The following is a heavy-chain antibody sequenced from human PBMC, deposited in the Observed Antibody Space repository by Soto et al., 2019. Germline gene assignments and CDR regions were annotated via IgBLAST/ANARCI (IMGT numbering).Heavy chain of an antibody. V-gene: IGHV3-15*07. CDR2: IKSKTDGGTT. Sequence: GGSLRLSCAASGFTFSNAWMNWVRQAQGKGLEWVGRIKSKTDGGTTDYAAPVKGRFTISRDDSKNTLYLQMNSLRSDDTAVYYCARDQNPYTAPNYWGQGTLVTVSS. D-gene: IGHD5-18*01. CDR3: ARDQNPYTAPNY. CDR1: GFTFSNAW. J-gene: IGHJ4*02.